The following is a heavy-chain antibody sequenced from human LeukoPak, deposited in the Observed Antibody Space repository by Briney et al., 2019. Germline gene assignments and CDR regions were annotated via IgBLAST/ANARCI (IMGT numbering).Heavy chain of an antibody. D-gene: IGHD4/OR15-4a*01. V-gene: IGHV5-51*01. J-gene: IGHJ4*02. Sequence: GESLKISCKGSGYTFTNYWIGCVRQMPGQGLEWMGIIYPGDSDTRYSPSFQGQVTISADKSIHTAYLQWSCLEASDTVVYYCAKYSANDGGFDYWGQGTLVTVSS. CDR2: IYPGDSDT. CDR3: AKYSANDGGFDY. CDR1: GYTFTNYW.